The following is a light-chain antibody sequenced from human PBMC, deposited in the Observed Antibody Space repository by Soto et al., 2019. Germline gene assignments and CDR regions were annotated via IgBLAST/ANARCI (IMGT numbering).Light chain of an antibody. CDR2: RNS. CDR3: SSYTGTNNFGV. V-gene: IGLV1-47*01. Sequence: QSVLTQPPSASGTPGQRVTISCSGSSSNIGSNYVYWYQQHPGTAPKLLIYRNSQRPSGVPDRFSGSKSGNSASLAISGLQAEDEADYYCSSYTGTNNFGVFGPGTKVTVL. CDR1: SSNIGSNY. J-gene: IGLJ1*01.